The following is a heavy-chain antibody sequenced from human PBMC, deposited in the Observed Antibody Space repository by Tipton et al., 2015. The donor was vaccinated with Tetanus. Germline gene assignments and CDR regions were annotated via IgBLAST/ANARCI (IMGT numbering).Heavy chain of an antibody. D-gene: IGHD1-14*01. CDR3: ARDADMWATRKAFDI. CDR1: GYRPTNYG. J-gene: IGHJ3*02. V-gene: IGHV1-18*01. Sequence: QSGPEVKQPGASVTVSCKASGYRPTNYGISWVRQAPGQGLEWLGWISGYSGHTNYAQQVPGRVTMTTDTSTSTAYLELRSLRSDDTALYFCARDADMWATRKAFDIWGQGTMVTVSS. CDR2: ISGYSGHT.